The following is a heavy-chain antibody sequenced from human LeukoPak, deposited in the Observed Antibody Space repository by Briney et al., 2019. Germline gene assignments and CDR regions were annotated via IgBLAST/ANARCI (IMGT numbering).Heavy chain of an antibody. J-gene: IGHJ6*03. V-gene: IGHV3-23*01. Sequence: PGGSLRLSCAASGFTFSSYAMSWVRQAPGKGLEWVSAISGSGGSTYYADSVKGRFTISRDNSKNTLYLQMNSLRAEDTAVYFCAKNDGNLPYYYYYMDVWGIGTTVTVSS. CDR1: GFTFSSYA. CDR3: AKNDGNLPYYYYYMDV. CDR2: ISGSGGST. D-gene: IGHD1-1*01.